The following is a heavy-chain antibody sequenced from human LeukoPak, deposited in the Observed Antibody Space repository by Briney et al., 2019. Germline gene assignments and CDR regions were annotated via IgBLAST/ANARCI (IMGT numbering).Heavy chain of an antibody. J-gene: IGHJ6*03. CDR3: ARDDSGSYYGYYYMDV. V-gene: IGHV3-11*01. CDR2: ISSSGSTI. Sequence: PGGSLRLSCAASGFTFSDYYMSWIRQAPGKGLEWVSYISSSGSTIYYAGSVKGRFTISRDNAKNSLYLQMNSLRAEDTAVYYCARDDSGSYYGYYYMDVWGKGTTVTVSS. CDR1: GFTFSDYY. D-gene: IGHD1-26*01.